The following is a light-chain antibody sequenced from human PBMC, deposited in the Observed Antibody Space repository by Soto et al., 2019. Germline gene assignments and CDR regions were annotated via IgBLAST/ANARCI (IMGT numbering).Light chain of an antibody. CDR3: QHYNELPLT. J-gene: IGKJ4*01. CDR1: QSVSTN. V-gene: IGKV3-15*01. Sequence: EIVMTQSPPSLSVSPGERATLSCRASQSVSTNLAWYQQKPGQGPRLLIFGASTRAIGIPARFSGSGSGTDFTLTISSLQSEDFAVYYCQHYNELPLTFGGGTKVDIK. CDR2: GAS.